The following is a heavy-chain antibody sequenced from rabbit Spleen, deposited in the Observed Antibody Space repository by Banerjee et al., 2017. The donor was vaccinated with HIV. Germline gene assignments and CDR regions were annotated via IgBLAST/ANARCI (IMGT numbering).Heavy chain of an antibody. CDR3: VRDRANIGGDYGPYYFDL. CDR1: GFDFSGYG. Sequence: QEQLVESGEGLVQPGGSLKLSCKASGFDFSGYGMSWVRQAPGKGLEWIGYIDPLFSNTYYASWVNGRFTISSHNAQNTLYLQLNSLTAADTATYFCVRDRANIGGDYGPYYFDLWGPGTLVTVS. V-gene: IGHV1S47*01. CDR2: IDPLFSNT. D-gene: IGHD2-1*01. J-gene: IGHJ4*01.